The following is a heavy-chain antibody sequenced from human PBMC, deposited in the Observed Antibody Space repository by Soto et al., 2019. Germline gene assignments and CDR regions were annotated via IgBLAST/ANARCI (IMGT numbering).Heavy chain of an antibody. CDR2: INHSGST. D-gene: IGHD6-13*01. Sequence: PSETLSLTCAVYGGSFSGYYWSWIRQPPGKGLEWIGEINHSGSTNYNPSLKSRVTISVDTSKNQFSLKLSSVTAADTAVYYCARGPGYVRVPTFQHWGQGTLVTVSS. V-gene: IGHV4-34*01. J-gene: IGHJ1*01. CDR1: GGSFSGYY. CDR3: ARGPGYVRVPTFQH.